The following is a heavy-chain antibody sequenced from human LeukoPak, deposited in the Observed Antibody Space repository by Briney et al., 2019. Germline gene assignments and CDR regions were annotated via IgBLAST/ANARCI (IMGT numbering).Heavy chain of an antibody. J-gene: IGHJ5*02. V-gene: IGHV3-30*03. CDR1: GFTFSDFG. CDR3: TVPQSGGNWFDP. Sequence: GGSLRLSCEASGFTFSDFGMHWVRQAPGKGLEWVAVVSADGSHKQYADSVKGRFTISRDNSKNTLYLQMNSLRAEDTAVYSCTVPQSGGNWFDPWGPGTLVTVSS. CDR2: VSADGSHK. D-gene: IGHD3-16*01.